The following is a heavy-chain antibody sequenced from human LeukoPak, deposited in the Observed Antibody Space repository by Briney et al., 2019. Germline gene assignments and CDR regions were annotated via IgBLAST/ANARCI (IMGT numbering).Heavy chain of an antibody. J-gene: IGHJ4*02. D-gene: IGHD3-9*01. V-gene: IGHV3-30*02. CDR1: GFTFSSYG. CDR2: IRYDGSNK. Sequence: PRGSLRLSCVASGFTFSSYGMHWVRQAPGKGLEWVAFIRYDGSNKYYADSVKGRFTISRDNSKNTLYLQMNSLRAEDTAVYYCAKQYDILTGYSLVDYWGQGTLVAVSS. CDR3: AKQYDILTGYSLVDY.